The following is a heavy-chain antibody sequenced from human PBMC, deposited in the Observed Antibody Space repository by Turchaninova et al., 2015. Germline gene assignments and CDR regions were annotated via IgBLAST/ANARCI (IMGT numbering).Heavy chain of an antibody. J-gene: IGHJ4*02. D-gene: IGHD3-3*01. Sequence: QVQLQESGPGLVKPSETLSLTCTVSGASISNYYWSWIRPPPGKGLEWIGYIYYSGSTNYTPSLKSRVTISLDTSKNQFSLKLNSVTAADTAVYYCAREGSGTRPNFDYWGQGTLVTVSS. CDR2: IYYSGST. CDR1: GASISNYY. V-gene: IGHV4-59*12. CDR3: AREGSGTRPNFDY.